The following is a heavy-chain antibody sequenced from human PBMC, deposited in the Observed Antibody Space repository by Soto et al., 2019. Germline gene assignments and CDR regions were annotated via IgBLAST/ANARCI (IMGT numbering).Heavy chain of an antibody. CDR2: ISAYNGNT. CDR3: PREGSYCTNGVCYPGALDY. D-gene: IGHD2-8*01. CDR1: GYTFTSYG. V-gene: IGHV1-18*04. J-gene: IGHJ4*02. Sequence: QVQLVQSGAEVKKPGASVKVSCKASGYTFTSYGISWVRQAPGQGLEWMGWISAYNGNTNYAQKLQGRVTMTTDTSTSTAYMELRSLRSDDTAVSYCPREGSYCTNGVCYPGALDYWGQGTLVTVSS.